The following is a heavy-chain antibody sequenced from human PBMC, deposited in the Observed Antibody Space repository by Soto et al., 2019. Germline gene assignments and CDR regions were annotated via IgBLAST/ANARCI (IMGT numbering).Heavy chain of an antibody. V-gene: IGHV3-23*01. D-gene: IGHD3-3*01. CDR3: AKEVVWSGHPHNYGMDV. Sequence: PGGSLRLSCAASGFTFSSYAMSWVRQAPGKGLEWVSAISGSGGSTYYADSVKGRFTISRDNSKNTLYLQMNSLRAEDTAVYYCAKEVVWSGHPHNYGMDVWGQGTTVTVSS. CDR2: ISGSGGST. CDR1: GFTFSSYA. J-gene: IGHJ6*02.